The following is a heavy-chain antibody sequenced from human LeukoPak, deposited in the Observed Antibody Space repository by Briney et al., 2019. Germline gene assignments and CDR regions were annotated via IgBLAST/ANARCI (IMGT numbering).Heavy chain of an antibody. CDR2: IYTSGST. CDR1: GGSISSGSYY. CDR3: ARGGGYFNY. D-gene: IGHD3-16*01. J-gene: IGHJ4*02. V-gene: IGHV4-61*02. Sequence: PSQTLSLTCTVSGGSISSGSYYWSWIRQPAGKGLEWIGRIYTSGSTNYNPSLKSRVTISVDTSKTQLSLKLSSVTAADTAVYYCARGGGYFNYWGQGTLVTVSS.